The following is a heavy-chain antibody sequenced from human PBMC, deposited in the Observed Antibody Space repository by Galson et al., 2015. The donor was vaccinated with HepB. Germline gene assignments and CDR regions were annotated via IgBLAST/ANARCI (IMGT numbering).Heavy chain of an antibody. V-gene: IGHV5-10-1*01. Sequence: QSGAEVKKPGESLRISCKGSGYSFTSYWISWVRQMPGKGLEWMGRIDPSDSYTNYSPSFQGHVTISADKSISTAYLQWSSLKASDTAMYYCASLWFGEPATNDAFDIWGQGTMVTVSS. D-gene: IGHD3-10*01. CDR3: ASLWFGEPATNDAFDI. CDR1: GYSFTSYW. J-gene: IGHJ3*02. CDR2: IDPSDSYT.